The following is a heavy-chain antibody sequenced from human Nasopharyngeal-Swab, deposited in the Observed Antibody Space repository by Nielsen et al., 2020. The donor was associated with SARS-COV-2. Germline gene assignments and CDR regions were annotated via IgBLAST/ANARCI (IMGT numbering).Heavy chain of an antibody. J-gene: IGHJ3*01. CDR2: IYYSGST. CDR1: GGSISSSSYY. Sequence: SETLSLTCTVSGGSISSSSYYWGWIRQSPGKGLEWIGSIYYSGSTYYNPSLKSRVTISVDTSKNQFSLKLSSVTAADTAVYYCASITIFGVVYSWGQGTMVTVSS. V-gene: IGHV4-39*01. CDR3: ASITIFGVVYS. D-gene: IGHD3-3*01.